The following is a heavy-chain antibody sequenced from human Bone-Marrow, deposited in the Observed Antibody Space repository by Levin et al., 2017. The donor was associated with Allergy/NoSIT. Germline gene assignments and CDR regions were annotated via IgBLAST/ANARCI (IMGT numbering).Heavy chain of an antibody. CDR2: IARGGSNS. D-gene: IGHD5-24*01. CDR3: AKEWLQDTINYGLDG. V-gene: IGHV3-30*18. Sequence: GGSLRLSCAASGFTFSNYGMHWLRQAPGKGLDWVAVIARGGSNSYYADSVKGRFTISRDNSKNTLYLQMNSLRDEDTAVYDCAKEWLQDTINYGLDGWGQGTAVTVSS. CDR1: GFTFSNYG. J-gene: IGHJ6*02.